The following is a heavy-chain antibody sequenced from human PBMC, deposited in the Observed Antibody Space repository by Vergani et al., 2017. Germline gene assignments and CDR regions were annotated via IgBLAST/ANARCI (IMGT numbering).Heavy chain of an antibody. CDR1: GFTFSSYA. Sequence: EVQLLESGGGLVQPGGSLRLSCAASGFTFSSYAMSWVRQVPGKGLEWVSGISGSGGNTYYANSVKGRFTISRDNSKNTLYLQRNSLRADDTAVYYCAKGVYCSSTSCYEGRGYYYGMGVWGQ. V-gene: IGHV3-23*01. CDR3: AKGVYCSSTSCYEGRGYYYGMGV. CDR2: ISGSGGNT. D-gene: IGHD2-2*01. J-gene: IGHJ6*02.